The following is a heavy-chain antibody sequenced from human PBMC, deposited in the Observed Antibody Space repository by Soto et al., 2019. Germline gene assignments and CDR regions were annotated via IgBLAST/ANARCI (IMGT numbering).Heavy chain of an antibody. CDR1: GFTFSGSA. Sequence: EVQLVESGGGLVQPGGSLKLSCAASGFTFSGSAMHWVRQASGRGLEWVGRVRSKANNYGTAYGASVKGRFTISRDDSKSTAYLQRNSLKTEDTAIYYCTSGTENWPYGDDFAYWGQGTLVTVSS. CDR3: TSGTENWPYGDDFAY. CDR2: VRSKANNYGT. V-gene: IGHV3-73*02. D-gene: IGHD4-17*01. J-gene: IGHJ4*02.